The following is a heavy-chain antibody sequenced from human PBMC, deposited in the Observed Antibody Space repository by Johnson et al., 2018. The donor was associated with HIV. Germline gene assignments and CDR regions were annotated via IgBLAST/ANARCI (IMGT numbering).Heavy chain of an antibody. CDR2: IRYDGSNK. J-gene: IGHJ3*02. Sequence: TGKGLVWVAFIRYDGSNKYYADSVKGRFTFSKDNSKNTRYLQMNSLKTEDTDVYYCTTDRTIIVGANRDGAFDMWGQGTMVVVSS. D-gene: IGHD1-26*01. V-gene: IGHV3-30*02. CDR3: TTDRTIIVGANRDGAFDM.